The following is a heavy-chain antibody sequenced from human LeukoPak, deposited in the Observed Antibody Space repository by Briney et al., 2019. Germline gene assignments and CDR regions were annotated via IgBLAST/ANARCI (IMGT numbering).Heavy chain of an antibody. CDR2: IYYSGST. CDR3: ARVGYSSGWYKGYYYGKDV. J-gene: IGHJ6*02. CDR1: GCSISSYY. D-gene: IGHD6-19*01. Sequence: PSETLSLTCTVSGCSISSYYWSWIRQPPGKGLEWIGYIYYSGSTNYNPSPKSRVTISVDTSKNQFSLKLSSVTAADMAVYYCARVGYSSGWYKGYYYGKDVWGQGTTVTVSS. V-gene: IGHV4-59*01.